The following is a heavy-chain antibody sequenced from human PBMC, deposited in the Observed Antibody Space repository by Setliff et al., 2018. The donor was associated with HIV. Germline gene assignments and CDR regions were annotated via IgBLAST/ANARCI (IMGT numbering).Heavy chain of an antibody. CDR2: IYYTGST. CDR3: ARDLSPYGSGDPYYYYGMDV. CDR1: GGSNSSSGNY. D-gene: IGHD3-10*01. J-gene: IGHJ6*02. Sequence: SETLSLTCTVSGGSNSSSGNYWTWIRQRPGKGLEWIGYIYYTGSTYYHPSPKSRVLISVDTSNNLFSLSLRSVTAADTAVYYCARDLSPYGSGDPYYYYGMDVWGQGTTVTVSS. V-gene: IGHV4-31*03.